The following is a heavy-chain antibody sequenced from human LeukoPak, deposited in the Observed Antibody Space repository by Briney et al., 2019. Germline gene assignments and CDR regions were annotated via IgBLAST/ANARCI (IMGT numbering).Heavy chain of an antibody. CDR1: GFTFSSYA. CDR2: ISGSAGST. V-gene: IGHV3-23*01. D-gene: IGHD6-19*01. CDR3: ARDYPPPPVAGPYYFDY. J-gene: IGHJ4*02. Sequence: GGSLRLSCAASGFTFSSYAMSWVRHAPGKGLEWVSTISGSAGSTYSADSVKGRFTISRDNSKNTLYLQMKSLRVDDTAVYYCARDYPPPPVAGPYYFDYWGQGTLVTVSS.